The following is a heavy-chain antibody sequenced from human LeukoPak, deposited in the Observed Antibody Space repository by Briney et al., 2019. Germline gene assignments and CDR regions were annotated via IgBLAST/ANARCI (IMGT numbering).Heavy chain of an antibody. J-gene: IGHJ4*02. D-gene: IGHD1-26*01. CDR2: IIPIFGTA. V-gene: IGHV1-69*13. CDR1: GGTFSSYA. CDR3: AREGRWELPIDY. Sequence: SVKVSCKASGGTFSSYAISWVRQAPGQGLEWMGGIIPIFGTANYAQKFQGRVTITADESTSTAYMELSRLRSDDTAVYYCAREGRWELPIDYWGQGTLVTVSS.